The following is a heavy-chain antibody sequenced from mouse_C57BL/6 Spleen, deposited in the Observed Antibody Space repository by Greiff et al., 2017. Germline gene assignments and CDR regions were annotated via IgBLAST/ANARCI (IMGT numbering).Heavy chain of an antibody. CDR2: FYPGSGSI. D-gene: IGHD2-3*01. CDR3: ARHEDLGDGLYAMDY. Sequence: QVQLQQPGAELVRPGSSVKLSCKASGYTFTEYTIHWVKQRSGQGLEWIGWFYPGSGSIKYNEKFKDKATLTADKSSSTVYMELSRLTSEDSAVYFCARHEDLGDGLYAMDYWGQGTSVTVSS. CDR1: GYTFTEYT. V-gene: IGHV1-62-2*01. J-gene: IGHJ4*01.